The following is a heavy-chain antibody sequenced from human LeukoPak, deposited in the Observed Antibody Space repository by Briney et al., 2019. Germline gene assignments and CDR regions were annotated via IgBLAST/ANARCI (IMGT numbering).Heavy chain of an antibody. CDR2: IYYSGST. V-gene: IGHV4-39*01. D-gene: IGHD5-24*01. Sequence: SETLSLTCAVYGGSFSGYYWGWIRQPPGKGLEWIGSIYYSGSTYYNPSLKSRVTISVDTSKNQFSLKLSSVTAADTAVYYCASLGGMATTGTSDYYYGMDVWGQGTTVTVSS. CDR3: ASLGGMATTGTSDYYYGMDV. CDR1: GGSFSGYY. J-gene: IGHJ6*02.